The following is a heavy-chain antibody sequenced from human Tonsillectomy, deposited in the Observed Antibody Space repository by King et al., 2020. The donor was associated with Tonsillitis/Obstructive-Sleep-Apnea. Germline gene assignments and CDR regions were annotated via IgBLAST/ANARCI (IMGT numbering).Heavy chain of an antibody. CDR2: IDHSGST. CDR3: AREITTATFDF. V-gene: IGHV4-34*01. J-gene: IGHJ3*01. Sequence: VQLQQWGAGLWKPSETLSLTCAVYGGSFSGYYWSWIRQPPGKGLEWSGEIDHSGSTNYNPSLKSRVTISADTSKTQFSLKLSSVTAADTAVYYCAREITTATFDFWGQGTTVTVSS. D-gene: IGHD3-3*01. CDR1: GGSFSGYY.